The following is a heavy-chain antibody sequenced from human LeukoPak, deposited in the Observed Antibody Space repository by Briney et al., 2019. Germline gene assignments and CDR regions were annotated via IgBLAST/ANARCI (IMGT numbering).Heavy chain of an antibody. V-gene: IGHV3-74*01. J-gene: IGHJ1*01. CDR3: ARAPSEIGGYYPEYFRH. CDR1: GFTFSTYW. D-gene: IGHD3-22*01. CDR2: VKSDGST. Sequence: PEWSVRLSCAASGFTFSTYWMHWVRQAPGKGLVWVSRVKSDGSTNYADSVKGRFTISRDNAKNTVSLQMNSLRPEDTGVYYCARAPSEIGGYYPEYFRHWGQGTLVTVSS.